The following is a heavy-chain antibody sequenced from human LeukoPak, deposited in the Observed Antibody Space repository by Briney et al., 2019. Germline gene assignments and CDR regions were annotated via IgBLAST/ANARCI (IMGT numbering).Heavy chain of an antibody. CDR2: INPSGGST. V-gene: IGHV1-46*01. Sequence: ASVKVSCKASGNTFTSYAITWVRQAPGQGLEWMGIINPSGGSTSYAQKFQGRVTMTRDMSTSTVYMELSSLRSEDTAVYYCAREWGGYYDSSGYYPFDYWGQGTLATVSS. J-gene: IGHJ4*02. D-gene: IGHD3-22*01. CDR1: GNTFTSYA. CDR3: AREWGGYYDSSGYYPFDY.